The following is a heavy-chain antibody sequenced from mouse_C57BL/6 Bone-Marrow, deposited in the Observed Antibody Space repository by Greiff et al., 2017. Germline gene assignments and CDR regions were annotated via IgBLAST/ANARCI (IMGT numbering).Heavy chain of an antibody. J-gene: IGHJ1*03. V-gene: IGHV1-55*01. Sequence: QVQLQQPGAELVKPGASVKMSCKASGYTFTSYWITWVKQRPGQGLEWIGDIYPTSGRTNYNEKFKSKAILTVDTSSNTAYMQLSSLTSEDSAVYYCARPSFYYCGSSYGYFDVWGTGTTVTVSS. CDR1: GYTFTSYW. CDR2: IYPTSGRT. D-gene: IGHD1-1*01. CDR3: ARPSFYYCGSSYGYFDV.